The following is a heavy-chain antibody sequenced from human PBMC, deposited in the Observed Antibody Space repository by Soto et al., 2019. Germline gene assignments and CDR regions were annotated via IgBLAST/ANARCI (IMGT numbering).Heavy chain of an antibody. V-gene: IGHV3-21*01. CDR3: ARDRVADY. D-gene: IGHD2-15*01. Sequence: PXGSLRLSCAASGFTFSSYNMNWVRQAPGKGMEWXSSISXSGTYIIYEDXXKGRFDIXXDNDKNSLYLQMNSLRAEDTAVYYCARDRVADYWGQGTLVTVSS. CDR2: ISXSGTYI. CDR1: GFTFSSYN. J-gene: IGHJ4*02.